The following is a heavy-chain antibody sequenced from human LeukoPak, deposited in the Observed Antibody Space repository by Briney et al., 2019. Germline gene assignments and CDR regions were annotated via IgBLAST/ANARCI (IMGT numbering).Heavy chain of an antibody. D-gene: IGHD3-10*01. CDR2: ISSSSSYI. V-gene: IGHV3-21*01. Sequence: GGSLRLSCAASGFTFSSYSMNWVRQAPGKGLEWVSSISSSSSYIYYADSVKGRFTISRDNAKNSLYLQMNSLRAEDTAVYYCARESVSYYYGSGSYSYNWFDPWGQGTLVTVSS. CDR1: GFTFSSYS. J-gene: IGHJ5*02. CDR3: ARESVSYYYGSGSYSYNWFDP.